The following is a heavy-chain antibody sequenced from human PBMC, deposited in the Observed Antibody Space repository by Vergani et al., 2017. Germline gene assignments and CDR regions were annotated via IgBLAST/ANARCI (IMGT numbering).Heavy chain of an antibody. Sequence: QVQLVESGGGVVQPGRSLRLSCAASGFIFSSYGMHWVRQAPGKGLEWVAVIWYDGSNKYYADSVKGRFTISRDNSKNTLYLQMNSLRAEDTAVYYCARDRDYGDNTPNGENDYWGQGTLVTVSS. D-gene: IGHD4-17*01. CDR3: ARDRDYGDNTPNGENDY. V-gene: IGHV3-33*01. J-gene: IGHJ4*02. CDR1: GFIFSSYG. CDR2: IWYDGSNK.